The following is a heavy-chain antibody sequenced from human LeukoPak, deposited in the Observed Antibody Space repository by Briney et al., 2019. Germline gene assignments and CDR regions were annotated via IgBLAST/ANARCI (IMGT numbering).Heavy chain of an antibody. J-gene: IGHJ4*02. CDR1: GFTFSTYW. V-gene: IGHV3-74*03. Sequence: GSLRLSCAASGFTFSTYWMHWVRQAPGKGLVWVSRIRPEGTTTAYADSVKGRFTISRDNAKNTLFLQMNSLGAEDTAVYYCARDLDWILFDYWGQGTLVTVSS. CDR3: ARDLDWILFDY. CDR2: IRPEGTTT. D-gene: IGHD3-9*01.